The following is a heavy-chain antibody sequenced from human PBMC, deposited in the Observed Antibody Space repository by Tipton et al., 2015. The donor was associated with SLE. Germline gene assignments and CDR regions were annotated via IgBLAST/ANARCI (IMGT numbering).Heavy chain of an antibody. J-gene: IGHJ5*02. V-gene: IGHV4-39*01. CDR1: GGSISSSSYY. D-gene: IGHD1-26*01. CDR2: IYYSGST. Sequence: TLSLTCTVSGGSISSSSYYWGWIRQPPGKGLEWIGSIYYSGSTHYNPSLKSRVTISVDTSKNQFSLKLSSVTAADTAVYYCARHAEQGNWFDPWGQGTLVTVSS. CDR3: ARHAEQGNWFDP.